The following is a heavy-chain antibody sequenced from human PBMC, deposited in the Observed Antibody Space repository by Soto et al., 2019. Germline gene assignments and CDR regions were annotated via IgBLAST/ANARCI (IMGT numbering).Heavy chain of an antibody. D-gene: IGHD6-19*01. J-gene: IGHJ4*02. CDR2: ISGSGDSA. CDR1: GFTFRDYA. V-gene: IGHV3-23*01. CDR3: GKERRGSGWSVCNY. Sequence: VQLLESGGGLVQPGGSLSLSCAASGFTFRDYAMNWVRQAPGKGLEWVSDISGSGDSARYADSVKGRFTISRDNSRDTLYLQMNSLRVDDTAVYYCGKERRGSGWSVCNYWGQGDLVTVSS.